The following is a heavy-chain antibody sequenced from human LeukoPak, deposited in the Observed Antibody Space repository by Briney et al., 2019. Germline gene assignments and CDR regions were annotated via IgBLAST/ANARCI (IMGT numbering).Heavy chain of an antibody. V-gene: IGHV4-59*01. CDR3: ARKLAYYDFWSGYSYDAFDI. CDR1: GGSFSGYY. Sequence: SETLSLTCAVYGGSFSGYYWSWIRQPPGKGLEWIGYIYYSGSTNYNPSLKSRVTISVDTSKNQFSLKLSSVTAADTAVYYCARKLAYYDFWSGYSYDAFDIWGQGTMVTVSS. D-gene: IGHD3-3*01. CDR2: IYYSGST. J-gene: IGHJ3*02.